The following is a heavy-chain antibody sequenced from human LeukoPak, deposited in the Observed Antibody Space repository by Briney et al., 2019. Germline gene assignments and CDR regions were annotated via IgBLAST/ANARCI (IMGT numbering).Heavy chain of an antibody. Sequence: GLSRKISCTGPGYISTTDWIGWVRQVPGNALDWMGSIYPSDFDTRYSPSFQGKVTISADKSISTAYLQWSSLKASDAAMYFCARDPYCSSTSCYGYFQHWGQGTLVTVS. D-gene: IGHD2-2*01. V-gene: IGHV5-51*01. CDR2: IYPSDFDT. J-gene: IGHJ1*01. CDR1: GYISTTDW. CDR3: ARDPYCSSTSCYGYFQH.